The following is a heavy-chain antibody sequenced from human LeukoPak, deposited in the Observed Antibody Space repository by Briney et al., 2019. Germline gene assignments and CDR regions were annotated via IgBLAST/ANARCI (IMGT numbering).Heavy chain of an antibody. CDR1: GYSISSGRY. CDR3: ARSLSTAGIDY. J-gene: IGHJ4*02. CDR2: IYYSGST. D-gene: IGHD2-2*01. V-gene: IGHV4-38-2*01. Sequence: SETLSLTCAVSGYSISSGRYWGWIRQPPGKGLEWIGSIYYSGSTYYNPSLKSRVTISVDTSKNQFSLNLRSVTAADTAVYYCARSLSTAGIDYWGQGTQVTVSS.